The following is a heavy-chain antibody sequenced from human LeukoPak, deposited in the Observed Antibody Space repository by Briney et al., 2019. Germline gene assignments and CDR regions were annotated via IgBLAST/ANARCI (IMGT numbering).Heavy chain of an antibody. CDR1: GGSISSYY. CDR3: ARSSGAYRSFDY. CDR2: IYYSGTT. Sequence: PSETLSLTCTVSGGSISSYYWSWIRQPPGKGLEWIGYIYYSGTTDYNPSLKSRVPISVDTSNNQFSLKVSSVTAADTAVYYCARSSGAYRSFDYWGQGTLVPVSS. V-gene: IGHV4-59*01. J-gene: IGHJ4*02. D-gene: IGHD1-26*01.